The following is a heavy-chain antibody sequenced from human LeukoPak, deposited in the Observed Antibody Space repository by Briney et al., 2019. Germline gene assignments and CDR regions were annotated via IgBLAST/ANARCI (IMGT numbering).Heavy chain of an antibody. V-gene: IGHV1-46*01. CDR3: ARDLFYGDYDY. D-gene: IGHD4-17*01. CDR1: GYTFTSYG. Sequence: ASVKVSCKASGYTFTSYGISWVRQAPGQGLEWMGIINPSGGSTSYAQRFQGRVTMTRDMSTSTVYMELSSLRSEDTAVYYCARDLFYGDYDYWGQGTLVTVSS. CDR2: INPSGGST. J-gene: IGHJ4*02.